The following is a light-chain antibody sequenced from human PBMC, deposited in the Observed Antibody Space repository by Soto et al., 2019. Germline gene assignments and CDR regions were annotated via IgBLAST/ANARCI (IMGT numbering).Light chain of an antibody. CDR1: QSISSW. Sequence: DIQMTQSPSALSASVGDRVTITCRASQSISSWLAWYQQKPGKAPKLLIYDASSLESRVPSRFSGSGSGKEFTLTISGLRPDDFATYYCRKYNTYSYTFGKGTKVDIK. CDR3: RKYNTYSYT. V-gene: IGKV1-5*01. J-gene: IGKJ2*01. CDR2: DAS.